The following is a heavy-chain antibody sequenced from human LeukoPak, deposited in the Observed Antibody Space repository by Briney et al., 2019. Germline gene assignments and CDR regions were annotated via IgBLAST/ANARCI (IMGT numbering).Heavy chain of an antibody. CDR3: ARVSVYYYYGMDV. Sequence: SETLSLTCTVSGGSISSGGYYWSWIRQHPGKGLEWIGYIYYSGSTYYNPSLKSRVTISVDTSKNQFSQKLSSVTAADTAVYYCARVSVYYYYGMDVWGQGTTVTVSS. CDR2: IYYSGST. CDR1: GGSISSGGYY. V-gene: IGHV4-31*03. J-gene: IGHJ6*02.